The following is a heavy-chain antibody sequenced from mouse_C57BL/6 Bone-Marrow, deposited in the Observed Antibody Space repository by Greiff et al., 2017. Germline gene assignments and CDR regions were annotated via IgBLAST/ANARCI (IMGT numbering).Heavy chain of an antibody. CDR3: ARSEYYGPHFDY. CDR1: GFNIQNTY. D-gene: IGHD1-1*01. Sequence: VQLQQSVAELVRPGASVKLSCTASGFNIQNTYMHWVKQRPEQGLEWIGRIDPANGNTKYAPKFQGKATITADTSSNTAYLQLSSLTSEDTAIYYCARSEYYGPHFDYWGQGTTLTVSS. V-gene: IGHV14-3*01. J-gene: IGHJ2*01. CDR2: IDPANGNT.